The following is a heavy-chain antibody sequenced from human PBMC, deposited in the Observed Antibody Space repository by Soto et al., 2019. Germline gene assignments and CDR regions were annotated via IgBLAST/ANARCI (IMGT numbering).Heavy chain of an antibody. J-gene: IGHJ6*02. Sequence: SETLSLTCTVSGGSISSYYWSWIRQPPGKGLEWIGYIYYSGSTNYNPSLKSRVTISVDTSKNQYPLKLSSVTAADTAVYYCARAPSSWNTYYYYYGMDVWGQGTTVTVSS. D-gene: IGHD6-13*01. V-gene: IGHV4-59*01. CDR2: IYYSGST. CDR1: GGSISSYY. CDR3: ARAPSSWNTYYYYYGMDV.